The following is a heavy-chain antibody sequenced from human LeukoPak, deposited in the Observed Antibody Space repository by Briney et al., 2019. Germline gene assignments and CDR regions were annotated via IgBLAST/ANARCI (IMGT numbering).Heavy chain of an antibody. CDR2: IYTSGST. V-gene: IGHV4-4*07. CDR3: ARDAVTIFGVVMSMDV. Sequence: PSETLSLTCTVSGGSISSYYWSWIRQPAGKGLEWIGRIYTSGSTNYNPSLKSRVTMSVDTSKNQFSLKLSSVTAADTAVYYCARDAVTIFGVVMSMDVWGKGTTVTVSS. CDR1: GGSISSYY. J-gene: IGHJ6*03. D-gene: IGHD3-3*01.